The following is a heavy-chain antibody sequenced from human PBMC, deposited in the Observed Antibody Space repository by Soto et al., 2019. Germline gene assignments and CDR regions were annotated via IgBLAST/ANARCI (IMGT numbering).Heavy chain of an antibody. V-gene: IGHV4-59*01. CDR2: IYYSGST. J-gene: IGHJ4*02. D-gene: IGHD3-22*01. CDR3: ARGYDSSGYYPVGYFDY. CDR1: GGSISSYY. Sequence: SETLSLTCTVSGGSISSYYWSWIRQPPGKGLEWIGYIYYSGSTNYNPSLKSRVTISVDTSKNQFSLKLSSVTAADTAVYYCARGYDSSGYYPVGYFDYWGQGTPVTVSS.